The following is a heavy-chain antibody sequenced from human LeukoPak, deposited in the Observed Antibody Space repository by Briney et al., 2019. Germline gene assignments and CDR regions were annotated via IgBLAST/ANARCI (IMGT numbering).Heavy chain of an antibody. V-gene: IGHV3-64*01. CDR1: GFSFSDYA. J-gene: IGHJ4*02. CDR3: ARDPYSSGWWDN. D-gene: IGHD6-19*01. CDR2: ISNRGDRT. Sequence: GGSLRLSCAVSGFSFSDYAMHWVRQAPGKGLEYVSGISNRGDRTYYATSVKGRFTISRDNSKSTLYLQMGSLGDEDMAVYYCARDPYSSGWWDNWGQGTLVTASS.